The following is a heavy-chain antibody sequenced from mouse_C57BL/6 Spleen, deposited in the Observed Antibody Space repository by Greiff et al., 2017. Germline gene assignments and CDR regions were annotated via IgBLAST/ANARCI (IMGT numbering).Heavy chain of an antibody. Sequence: VQLKQSGPELVKPGASVKIPCKASGYTFTDYNMDWVKQSHGKSLEWIGDINPNNGGTTYNQKFKGKATLTGDKSSSTAYMELRSLTSEDTAVYYWARVDYDDGTDLFAYWGQGTLVTVSA. D-gene: IGHD2-4*01. CDR1: GYTFTDYN. CDR3: ARVDYDDGTDLFAY. J-gene: IGHJ3*01. CDR2: INPNNGGT. V-gene: IGHV1-18*01.